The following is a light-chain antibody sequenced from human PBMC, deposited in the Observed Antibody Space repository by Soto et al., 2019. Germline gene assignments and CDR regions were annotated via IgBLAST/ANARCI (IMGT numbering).Light chain of an antibody. V-gene: IGKV3-11*01. J-gene: IGKJ3*01. CDR2: DAS. Sequence: EIVLTQSPATLSFSPGERATLSCRASQSVSSYLAWYQQKPGQAPRLLIYDASNRATVIPARFSGSGSGTDFTLTISSLEPEDFAVYYCQQRSNGRFTFGPETKVDIK. CDR1: QSVSSY. CDR3: QQRSNGRFT.